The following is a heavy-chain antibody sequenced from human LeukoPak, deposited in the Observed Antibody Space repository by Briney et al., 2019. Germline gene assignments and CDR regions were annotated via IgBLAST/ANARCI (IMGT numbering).Heavy chain of an antibody. J-gene: IGHJ4*02. CDR1: GYTLTELS. D-gene: IGHD1-26*01. Sequence: ASVTVSCKVPGYTLTELSMHWVRQSPGKGLEWMGGFDPEDGETIYAQKFQGRVTMTEDTSTDTAYMELSSLRSEDTAVYYCGTVHSGSLDFDYWGQGTLVTVSS. V-gene: IGHV1-24*01. CDR2: FDPEDGET. CDR3: GTVHSGSLDFDY.